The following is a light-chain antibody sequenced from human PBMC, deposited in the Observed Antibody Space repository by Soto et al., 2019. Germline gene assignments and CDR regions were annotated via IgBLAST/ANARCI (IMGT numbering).Light chain of an antibody. CDR3: QQYNNWPRAT. CDR1: QSINDN. V-gene: IGKV3-15*01. J-gene: IGKJ4*01. CDR2: RTS. Sequence: EIVMTQSPATLFVSPGDRATLSCRASQSINDNLAWYQQKPGQAPRLLIFRTSARATGFPARFSGSGSGTEFNLTISSLQSEDFAIYYCQQYNNWPRATFGGGTKVDIK.